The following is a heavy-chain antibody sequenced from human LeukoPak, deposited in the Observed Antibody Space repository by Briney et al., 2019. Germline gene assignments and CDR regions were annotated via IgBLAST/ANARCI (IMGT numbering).Heavy chain of an antibody. V-gene: IGHV1-2*02. J-gene: IGHJ4*02. Sequence: ASVKVSCKASGYSFTGYYMHWVRQAPGQGLEWMGWINPNSGGTNYAQKFQGRVTMTRDTSISTAYMELSRLRSDDTAVYYCARGDDILTGFDYWGQGTLVTVSS. CDR3: ARGDDILTGFDY. CDR2: INPNSGGT. CDR1: GYSFTGYY. D-gene: IGHD3-9*01.